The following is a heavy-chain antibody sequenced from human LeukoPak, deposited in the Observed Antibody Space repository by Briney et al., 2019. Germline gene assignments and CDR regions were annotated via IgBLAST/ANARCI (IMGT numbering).Heavy chain of an antibody. CDR3: ARFFRTVWELPYY. V-gene: IGHV4-38-2*01. J-gene: IGHJ4*02. Sequence: GSLRLSCAASGFTFSSSAMSWVRQAPGKGLEWIGNIYHDGNTYYNPSLKSRVTISVDTSKNQFSLRLSSVTAADTAVYYCARFFRTVWELPYYWGPGTLVTVSS. D-gene: IGHD1-26*01. CDR2: IYHDGNT. CDR1: GFTFSSSAM.